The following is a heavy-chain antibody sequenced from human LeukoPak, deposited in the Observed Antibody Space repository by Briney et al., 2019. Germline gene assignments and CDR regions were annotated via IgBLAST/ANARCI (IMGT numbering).Heavy chain of an antibody. CDR1: GGSFSGYY. CDR2: INHSGST. J-gene: IGHJ4*02. Sequence: PSETLSLTCAVYGGSFSGYYWSWIRQPPGKGLEWIGEINHSGSTNYNPSLKSRVTISVDTPKNQFSLKLSSVTAADTAVYYCARGNGWLLDFWGQGTLVTVSS. V-gene: IGHV4-34*01. D-gene: IGHD6-19*01. CDR3: ARGNGWLLDF.